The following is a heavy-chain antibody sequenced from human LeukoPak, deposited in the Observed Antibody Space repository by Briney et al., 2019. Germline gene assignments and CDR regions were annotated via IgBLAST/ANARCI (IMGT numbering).Heavy chain of an antibody. Sequence: GGSLRLSCAASGFTFSGYAMSWVRQAPGQGLEWVSTISGGSTYYADSVKGRFTISRDNSKNTLYLQMNSLRAEDTAVYYCAKVPPGAGNPFFGYWGQGTLVTVSS. CDR3: AKVPPGAGNPFFGY. D-gene: IGHD6-19*01. CDR2: ISGGST. V-gene: IGHV3-23*01. CDR1: GFTFSGYA. J-gene: IGHJ4*02.